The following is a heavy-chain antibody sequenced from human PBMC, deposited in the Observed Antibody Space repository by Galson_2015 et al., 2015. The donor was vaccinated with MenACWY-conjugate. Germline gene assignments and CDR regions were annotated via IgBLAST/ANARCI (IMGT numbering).Heavy chain of an antibody. D-gene: IGHD6-25*01. V-gene: IGHV4-59*08. J-gene: IGHJ5*02. CDR1: VGSDTTSY. Sequence: APRPLPCAVAVGSDTTSYCRGGRRPAVGGVGRIGYISQSGFTHYNPSLKSRVTISRHTSDNRFYLTPNTVTAADTAIYFCASHAPPEAASVWFDHWGQGTLVTVSS. CDR3: ASHAPPEAASVWFDH. CDR2: ISQSGFT.